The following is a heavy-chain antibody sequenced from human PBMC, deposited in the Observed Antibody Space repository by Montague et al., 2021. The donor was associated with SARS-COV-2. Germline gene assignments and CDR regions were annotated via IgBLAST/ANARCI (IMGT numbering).Heavy chain of an antibody. CDR2: IYYSGST. V-gene: IGHV4-31*03. J-gene: IGHJ3*02. CDR1: GGSISSGGYY. Sequence: TLSLTCTVSGGSISSGGYYWSWIRQPPGKGLEWIGYIYYSGSTYYNPSLKSRVIISVDTSKNQFSLKLSSVTAADTAVYYCARADFDADCSSTSGYMRGDAFDIWGQGTMVTVSS. CDR3: ARADFDADCSSTSGYMRGDAFDI. D-gene: IGHD2-2*02.